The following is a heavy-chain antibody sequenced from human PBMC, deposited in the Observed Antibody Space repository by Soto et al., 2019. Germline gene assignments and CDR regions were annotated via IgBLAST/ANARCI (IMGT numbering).Heavy chain of an antibody. D-gene: IGHD3-22*01. V-gene: IGHV3-7*03. CDR2: IKQDGSER. Sequence: EVQLVESGGGLVQPGGSLRLSCVASGFTFSSNWMSWVRQAPGKGLEWVATIKQDGSERYYVDSVKGRFTVSRDNAKNSLYLQMSSLRAEDTAVYYCARGDYFDRSFDNWGQGTLVTVSS. CDR1: GFTFSSNW. CDR3: ARGDYFDRSFDN. J-gene: IGHJ4*02.